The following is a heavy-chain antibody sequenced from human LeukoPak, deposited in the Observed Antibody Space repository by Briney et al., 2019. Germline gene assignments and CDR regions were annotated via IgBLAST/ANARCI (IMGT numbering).Heavy chain of an antibody. CDR2: ISSSSSTI. CDR1: GFTFSSYS. D-gene: IGHD3-10*01. CDR3: ARGLVITMVRGVLGY. Sequence: GGSLRLSCAASGFTFSSYSMNWVRQAPGKGLEWVSYISSSSSTIYYADSVKGRFTISRDNAKNSLYLQMNRLRAEDTALYYCARGLVITMVRGVLGYCGQGTLVTVSS. V-gene: IGHV3-48*01. J-gene: IGHJ4*02.